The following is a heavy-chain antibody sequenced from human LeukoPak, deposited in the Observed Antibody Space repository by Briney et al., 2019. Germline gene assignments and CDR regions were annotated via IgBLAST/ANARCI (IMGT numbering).Heavy chain of an antibody. J-gene: IGHJ6*02. CDR1: GFTVGSNY. V-gene: IGHV3-53*01. CDR3: ARGGGLDV. D-gene: IGHD3-16*01. Sequence: PGGSLRLSCAASGFTVGSNYMSWVRQAPGKGLEWVSVIYSGGNTYYVDSVKGRFTISRDNAKNSLYLQMSNLRAEDTAVYFCARGGGLDVWGQGATVTVSS. CDR2: IYSGGNT.